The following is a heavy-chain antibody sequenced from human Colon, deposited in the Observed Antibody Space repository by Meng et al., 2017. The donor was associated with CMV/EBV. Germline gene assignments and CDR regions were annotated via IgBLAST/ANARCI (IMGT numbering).Heavy chain of an antibody. V-gene: IGHV3-21*01. Sequence: GGSLRLSCAASGLTFSTYSMNWVRQAPGKGLEWVSSISYDSGYIYYADSVKGRFTISRDDAKKSLYLQMNSLRAEDTAVYYCARVVAVVPLAHPTRYYFYAMDVWGQGTTVTVSS. D-gene: IGHD2-15*01. CDR3: ARVVAVVPLAHPTRYYFYAMDV. J-gene: IGHJ6*02. CDR1: GLTFSTYS. CDR2: ISYDSGYI.